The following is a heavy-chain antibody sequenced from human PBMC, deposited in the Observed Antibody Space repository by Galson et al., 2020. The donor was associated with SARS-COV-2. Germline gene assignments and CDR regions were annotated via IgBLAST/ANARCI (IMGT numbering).Heavy chain of an antibody. J-gene: IGHJ6*02. CDR3: ARWGGDVLCAGDTCYFSYYGMDV. V-gene: IGHV3-7*01. Sequence: GGSLRLSCAASGFRFSAYWMSWVRQAPGKGLEWVANIREDGSEEYYLDSVKGRFTISRDNAENSLFLQMNSLRAEDTAVYYCARWGGDVLCAGDTCYFSYYGMDVWGQGTTVTVSS. D-gene: IGHD2-21*01. CDR2: IREDGSEE. CDR1: GFRFSAYW.